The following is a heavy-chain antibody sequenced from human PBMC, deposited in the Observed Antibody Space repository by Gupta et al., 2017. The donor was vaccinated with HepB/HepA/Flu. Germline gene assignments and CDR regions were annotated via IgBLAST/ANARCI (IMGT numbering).Heavy chain of an antibody. D-gene: IGHD1-20*01. J-gene: IGHJ4*02. CDR1: GFTCSKFW. CDR2: IKEDGVEE. Sequence: EVYLVESGGALVQPGGSLRLSCAASGFTCSKFWLTWVRQAPGKGLEWVANIKEDGVEEFYEDSVKGRFAIARDNAKNSLHLQMNGLRVEDTAVYYCARNLTADSWGQGTLVTVSS. CDR3: ARNLTADS. V-gene: IGHV3-7*01.